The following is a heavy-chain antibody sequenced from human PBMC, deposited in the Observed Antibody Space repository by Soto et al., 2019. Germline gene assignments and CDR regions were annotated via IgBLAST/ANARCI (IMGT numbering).Heavy chain of an antibody. D-gene: IGHD4-17*01. J-gene: IGHJ4*02. Sequence: QVQLVQSGAEVKKPGASVKVSCKTSGFTFSNYYIHWVRQAPGQGLEWMGIINPGSGTTNYAQKFQGRITVTWDTSTSTVYMQLSRLTSDDTAVYYCARPTVYYFDYWGQGTLITVSS. V-gene: IGHV1-46*03. CDR1: GFTFSNYY. CDR3: ARPTVYYFDY. CDR2: INPGSGTT.